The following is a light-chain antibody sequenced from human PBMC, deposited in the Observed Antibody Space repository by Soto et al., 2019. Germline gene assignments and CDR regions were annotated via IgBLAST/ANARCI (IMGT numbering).Light chain of an antibody. CDR2: GAS. CDR1: QSVYTNY. J-gene: IGKJ2*01. Sequence: EIVLTQSPGTLSLSPGERATLSCRASQSVYTNYLAWYQQKPGQAPRLLIYGASRMATGIPDRFSGSGSETDFTLTISRLEPEDFAVYYCQHHGSSPPVYTFGQGTKLEIK. CDR3: QHHGSSPPVYT. V-gene: IGKV3-20*01.